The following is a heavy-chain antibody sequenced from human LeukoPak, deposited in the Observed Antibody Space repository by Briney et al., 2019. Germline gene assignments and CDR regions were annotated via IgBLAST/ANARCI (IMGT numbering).Heavy chain of an antibody. D-gene: IGHD3-10*01. J-gene: IGHJ5*02. Sequence: GGSLRLSCAASGFTFSSYSMNWVRQAPGKGLEWVSSISSSSSYIYYADSVKGRFTISRDNAKNSLYLQMNSLRAEDTAVYYCARGSHIYGSGHWFDPWGQGTLVTVSS. CDR1: GFTFSSYS. CDR3: ARGSHIYGSGHWFDP. CDR2: ISSSSSYI. V-gene: IGHV3-21*01.